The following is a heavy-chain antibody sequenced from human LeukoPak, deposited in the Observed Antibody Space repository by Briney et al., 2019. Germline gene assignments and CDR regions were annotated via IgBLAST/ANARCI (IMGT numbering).Heavy chain of an antibody. J-gene: IGHJ4*02. Sequence: SETLSLTCTVYGGCFSGYYWSWIRQPPGKGLEWIGSIYYSGSTNYNPSLKSRVTISLETSKNQFSLKLSSVTAADTALYYCARLTGYVIEVYFDYWGQGTLVTVSS. CDR3: ARLTGYVIEVYFDY. CDR2: IYYSGST. CDR1: GGCFSGYY. V-gene: IGHV4-59*01. D-gene: IGHD3-22*01.